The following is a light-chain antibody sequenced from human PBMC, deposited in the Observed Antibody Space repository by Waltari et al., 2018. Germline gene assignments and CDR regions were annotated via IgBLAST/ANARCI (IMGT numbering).Light chain of an antibody. CDR2: DDS. CDR3: QVWDSSSDHVV. Sequence: SYVLTQPPSVSVAPGQTARITCGGNNIGSKSVHWYQQEPGQAPGLVVYDDSDRPSGIPELVSGSNSGNTATLTISRVEAGDEADYYCQVWDSSSDHVVFGGGTKLTVL. J-gene: IGLJ2*01. V-gene: IGLV3-21*02. CDR1: NIGSKS.